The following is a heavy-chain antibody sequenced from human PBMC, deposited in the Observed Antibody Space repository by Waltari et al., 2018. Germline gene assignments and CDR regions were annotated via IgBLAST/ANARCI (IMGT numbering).Heavy chain of an antibody. D-gene: IGHD2-2*01. Sequence: QLQLQESGPGLVKPSETLSLTCTVSGGSIISNNYYLVWIRQPPGKGLAWIGSIYYSGSTYYNPSLKSRVTISVDTSKNQFSLNLSSVTAADTAVYYCARHSQYCSSNFCYFDGFDPWGQGTLVTVSS. CDR1: GGSIISNNYY. J-gene: IGHJ5*02. V-gene: IGHV4-39*01. CDR3: ARHSQYCSSNFCYFDGFDP. CDR2: IYYSGST.